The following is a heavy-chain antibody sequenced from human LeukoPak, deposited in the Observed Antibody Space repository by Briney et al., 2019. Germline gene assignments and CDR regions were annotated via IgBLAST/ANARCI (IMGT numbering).Heavy chain of an antibody. V-gene: IGHV1-69*04. CDR2: IIPILGVT. Sequence: ASVKVSCKASGDPFSSDAISWVRQVPGQGYEWVGRIIPILGVTHYALKFRGRVTITADKSTSAADMELRSLTSDDTAVYYCATQSSGWHIYYFDHWGQGTLVTVSS. CDR3: ATQSSGWHIYYFDH. CDR1: GDPFSSDA. J-gene: IGHJ4*02. D-gene: IGHD6-25*01.